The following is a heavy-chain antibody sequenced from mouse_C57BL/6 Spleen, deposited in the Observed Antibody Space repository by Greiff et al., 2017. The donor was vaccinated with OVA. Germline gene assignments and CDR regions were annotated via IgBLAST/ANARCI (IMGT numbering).Heavy chain of an antibody. CDR2: INYDGSST. Sequence: EVKVVESEGGLVQPGSSMKLSCTASGFTFSDYYMAWVRQVPEKGLEWVANINYDGSSTYYLDSLKSRFIISRDNAKNILYLQMSSLKSEDTATYYCARVAKRVWYFDVWGTGTTVTVSS. J-gene: IGHJ1*03. V-gene: IGHV5-16*01. CDR1: GFTFSDYY. CDR3: ARVAKRVWYFDV.